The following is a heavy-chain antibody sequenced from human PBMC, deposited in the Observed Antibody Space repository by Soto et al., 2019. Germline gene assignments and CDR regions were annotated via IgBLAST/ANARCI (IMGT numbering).Heavy chain of an antibody. D-gene: IGHD2-15*01. CDR1: GFPFINSA. J-gene: IGHJ3*02. Sequence: QMQVVQSGPEVKQPGTSMKVSCKASGFPFINSAVQWVRQAPGERLQWIGWIIVGSGNTNYAQELQGRLTITRDVPTNTAYMELSVLRSEDTAIYYCAAELYSGGSCCSFDIWGQGTMITVSS. CDR3: AAELYSGGSCCSFDI. CDR2: IIVGSGNT. V-gene: IGHV1-58*01.